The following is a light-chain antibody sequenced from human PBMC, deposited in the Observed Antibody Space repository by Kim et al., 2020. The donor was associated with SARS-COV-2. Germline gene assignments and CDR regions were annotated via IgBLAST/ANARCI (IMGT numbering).Light chain of an antibody. Sequence: PVESASLSCRSSQSISRHLAWFQQRPGQAPRLLIFRASTRATGIPARFSGSGSRTDFTFTISSLQSEDFAVYYCEQYHRWPPTFGQGTKVDIK. CDR3: EQYHRWPPT. J-gene: IGKJ1*01. V-gene: IGKV3-15*01. CDR2: RAS. CDR1: QSISRH.